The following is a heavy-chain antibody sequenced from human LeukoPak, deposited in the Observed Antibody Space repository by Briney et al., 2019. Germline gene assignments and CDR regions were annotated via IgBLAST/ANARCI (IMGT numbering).Heavy chain of an antibody. V-gene: IGHV5-51*01. J-gene: IGHJ5*02. D-gene: IGHD2-15*01. Sequence: GESLKISCKGSGYSFTSYWIGWVRQMPGKGLEWMGIIYPGDSDTRYSPSFQGQVTISADKSISTAYLQWSSLKASDTAMYYCARSPDCSGGSSYSYWFDPWGQGTLVTVSS. CDR1: GYSFTSYW. CDR2: IYPGDSDT. CDR3: ARSPDCSGGSSYSYWFDP.